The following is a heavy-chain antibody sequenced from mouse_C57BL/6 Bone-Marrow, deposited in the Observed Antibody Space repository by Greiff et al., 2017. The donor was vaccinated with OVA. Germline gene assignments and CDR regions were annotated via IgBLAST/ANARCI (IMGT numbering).Heavy chain of an antibody. CDR3: AETVEAEFDY. CDR2: INPSNGDT. D-gene: IGHD1-1*01. J-gene: IGHJ2*01. Sequence: VQLQQPGTELVKPGASVKLSCKASGYTFTSYWIHWVKQRPGQGLEWIGNINPSNGDTDYNGKFKNRATLTEDKSSSTAYIQLSSLTSEDSAVYYCAETVEAEFDYWGQGTTLTVSS. CDR1: GYTFTSYW. V-gene: IGHV1-53*01.